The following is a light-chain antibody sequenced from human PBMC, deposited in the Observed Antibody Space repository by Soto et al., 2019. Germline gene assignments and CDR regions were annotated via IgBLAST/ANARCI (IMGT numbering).Light chain of an antibody. J-gene: IGKJ1*01. CDR2: GAS. CDR3: HHYNNWPRT. CDR1: QNVSSN. V-gene: IGKV3-15*01. Sequence: EIVLTQSPATLSLSPVSRATLSCRASQNVSSNLAWYQQKPGQAPRFLIYGASTRATGIPARFSGSGSGTEFTLTISSLQSEDFAVYYCHHYNNWPRTFGQGTKVDIK.